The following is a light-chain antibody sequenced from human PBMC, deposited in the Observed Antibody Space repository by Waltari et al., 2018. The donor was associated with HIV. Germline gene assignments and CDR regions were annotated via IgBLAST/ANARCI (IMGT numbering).Light chain of an antibody. V-gene: IGLV3-21*01. Sequence: SYVLTQPPSVSVAPGETARITCGGSDIGRKHVHWYQQKSGQAPLLVIYDDRLRPSGTPARLAGSNSWKTATLTISRVEGADEADYYCQVWENSRDQSFGPGTRVTV. CDR1: DIGRKH. CDR2: DDR. CDR3: QVWENSRDQS. J-gene: IGLJ1*01.